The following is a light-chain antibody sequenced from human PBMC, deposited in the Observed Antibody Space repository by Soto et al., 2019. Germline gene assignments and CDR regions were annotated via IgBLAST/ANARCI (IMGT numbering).Light chain of an antibody. CDR3: QQYKVYSQT. CDR2: DAS. CDR1: QGIRSW. V-gene: IGKV1-5*01. J-gene: IGKJ1*01. Sequence: DIQLTQSPSLLSASVGDRVTITCRASQGIRSWLSWYQQKPGKAPKLLIYDASTLESGVPSRFSGSGYGTEFTLTISSLQPDDFATYYCQQYKVYSQTFGQGTKVDIK.